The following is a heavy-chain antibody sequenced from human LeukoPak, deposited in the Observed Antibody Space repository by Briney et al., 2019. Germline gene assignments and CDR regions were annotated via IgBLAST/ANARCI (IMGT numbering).Heavy chain of an antibody. CDR2: ISAYNGNT. CDR3: ARAYSSGWYRYYFGY. CDR1: GYTFTSYG. J-gene: IGHJ4*02. Sequence: ASVKVSCKASGYTFTSYGISWVRQAPGQGLEWMGWISAYNGNTNYAQKLQGRVTMTTDTSTSTACMELRSLRSDDTAVYYCARAYSSGWYRYYFGYWGQGTLVTVSS. V-gene: IGHV1-18*01. D-gene: IGHD6-19*01.